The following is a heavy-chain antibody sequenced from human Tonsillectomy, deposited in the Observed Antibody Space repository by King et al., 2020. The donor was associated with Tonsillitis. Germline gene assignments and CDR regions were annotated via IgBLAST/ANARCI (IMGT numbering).Heavy chain of an antibody. J-gene: IGHJ6*02. V-gene: IGHV2-26*01. CDR2: IFSNDAK. D-gene: IGHD3-9*01. Sequence: TLKESGPVLVKPTETLTLTCTVSGLSLSNARVGVSWIRQPPGKALEWLAHIFSNDAKSYSSSLKSRLIISKHTSKSQVVLTMTNMDPVDTATYYCARAHYDILTGYYPSYYYGMDVWGQGTTVTVSS. CDR1: GLSLSNARVG. CDR3: ARAHYDILTGYYPSYYYGMDV.